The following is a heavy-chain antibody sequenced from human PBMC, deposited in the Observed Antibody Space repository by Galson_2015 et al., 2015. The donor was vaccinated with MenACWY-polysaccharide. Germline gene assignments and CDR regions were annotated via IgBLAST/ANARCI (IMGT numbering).Heavy chain of an antibody. V-gene: IGHV6-1*01. Sequence: CAISGDSVSSNSAAWNWIRQSPSRGLEWLGRTYYRSKWCKYYALSVKSRMTINVDTAKNQFSLQLNSVTPEDTAMYYCASQGIAVAGVIDYWGQGTLVTVSS. J-gene: IGHJ4*02. D-gene: IGHD6-19*01. CDR3: ASQGIAVAGVIDY. CDR2: TYYRSKWCK. CDR1: GDSVSSNSAA.